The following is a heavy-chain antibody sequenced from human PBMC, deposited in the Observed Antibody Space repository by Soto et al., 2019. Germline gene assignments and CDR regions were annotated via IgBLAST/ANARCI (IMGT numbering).Heavy chain of an antibody. CDR1: GGTFSSYA. V-gene: IGHV1-69*13. Sequence: GASVKVSCKASGGTFSSYAISWVRQAPGQGLEWMGGIIPIFGTANYAQKFQGRVTITADESTSTAYMELNSLRVEDTAVYYCARVNDYGGPGIGFDPWGQGTLVTVSS. D-gene: IGHD4-17*01. J-gene: IGHJ5*02. CDR3: ARVNDYGGPGIGFDP. CDR2: IIPIFGTA.